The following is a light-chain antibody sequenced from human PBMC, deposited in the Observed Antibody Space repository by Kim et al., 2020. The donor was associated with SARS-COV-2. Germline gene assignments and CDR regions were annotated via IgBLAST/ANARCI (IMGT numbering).Light chain of an antibody. CDR3: QVWDSSSDSWV. CDR2: YDS. Sequence: SYELTQPPSVSVAPGKTARITCGGNNIGSKSVHWYQQKPDQAPVLVIYYDSDRPSGIPERFSGSNSGNTATLTISRVEAGDEADYYCQVWDSSSDSWVFG. CDR1: NIGSKS. J-gene: IGLJ3*02. V-gene: IGLV3-21*04.